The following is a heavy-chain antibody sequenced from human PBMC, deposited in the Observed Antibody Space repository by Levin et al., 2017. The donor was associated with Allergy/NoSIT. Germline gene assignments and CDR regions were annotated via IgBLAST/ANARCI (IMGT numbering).Heavy chain of an antibody. CDR3: AKEEDGEFDF. V-gene: IGHV3-23*01. Sequence: GGSLRLSCAASGFSFSGYVMSWVRQAPGKGLEWVSAIIGSGSDTYYADSVKGRFTISRDNSTNTVYLLMNRLRVHDTAVYYCAKEEDGEFDFWGQGTLVTVSS. CDR2: IIGSGSDT. CDR1: GFSFSGYV. J-gene: IGHJ4*02.